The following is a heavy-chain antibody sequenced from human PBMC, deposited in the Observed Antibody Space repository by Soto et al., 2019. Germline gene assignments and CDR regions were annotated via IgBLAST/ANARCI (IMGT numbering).Heavy chain of an antibody. D-gene: IGHD3-10*01. J-gene: IGHJ4*02. CDR2: ISVYNYHT. CDR3: ARGGGYYGSGTYPFDY. CDR1: GYTFSNYG. V-gene: IGHV1-18*01. Sequence: QVQLVQSGAEVKKPGASVKVSCKTSGYTFSNYGIAWVRQAPGQGLGWMGWISVYNYHTNYAQKLQGRVTMTRDISTSTAYMELRSLIPDDTAVYYCARGGGYYGSGTYPFDYWGQGTLVIVSS.